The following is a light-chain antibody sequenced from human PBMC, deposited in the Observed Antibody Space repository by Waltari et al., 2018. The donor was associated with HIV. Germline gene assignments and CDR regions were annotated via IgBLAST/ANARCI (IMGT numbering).Light chain of an antibody. CDR2: DKN. CDR3: GTWDSSLSAGV. Sequence: QSVLTTPPSVSAAPRNKVPIHCSGDSSNIGNNYVACYQQLPGTAPKLLIDDKNKRPSGIPDRFSGSKSGTSATLGITGLQTGDEADYYCGTWDSSLSAGVFGGGTKLTVL. CDR1: SSNIGNNY. V-gene: IGLV1-51*01. J-gene: IGLJ3*02.